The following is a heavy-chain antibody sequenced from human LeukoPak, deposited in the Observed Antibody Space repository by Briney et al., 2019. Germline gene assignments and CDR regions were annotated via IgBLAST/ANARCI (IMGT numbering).Heavy chain of an antibody. V-gene: IGHV1-69*05. CDR3: ANMRAMDYGDLSDY. J-gene: IGHJ4*02. CDR2: IIPIFGTA. Sequence: GSSVKVSCKASGGTFSSYAISWVRQTPGQGLEWMGRIIPIFGTANYAQKFQGRVTITTDESTSTAYMELSSLRSEDTAVYYCANMRAMDYGDLSDYWGQGTLVTVSS. D-gene: IGHD4-17*01. CDR1: GGTFSSYA.